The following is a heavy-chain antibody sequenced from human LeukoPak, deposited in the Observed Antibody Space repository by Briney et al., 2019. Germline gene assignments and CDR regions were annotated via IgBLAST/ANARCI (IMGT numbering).Heavy chain of an antibody. CDR3: ARTCSSSGWGYYYYYMDV. CDR2: ISSSGSTI. V-gene: IGHV3-11*01. J-gene: IGHJ6*03. CDR1: GFTFSDYY. D-gene: IGHD6-6*01. Sequence: KAGGSLRLSCAASGFTFSDYYMSWIRQAPGKGLEWVSYISSSGSTIYYADSVKGRFTISRDNAKNSLYLQMNSLRAEDTAVYYCARTCSSSGWGYYYYYMDVWGKGTTVTVSS.